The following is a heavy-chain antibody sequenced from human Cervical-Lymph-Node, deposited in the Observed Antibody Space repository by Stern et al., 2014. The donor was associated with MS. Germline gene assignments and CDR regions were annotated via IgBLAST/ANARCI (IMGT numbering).Heavy chain of an antibody. CDR1: GFTLSSYG. Sequence: QVQLVESGGGVVQPGRSLRLSCAASGFTLSSYGIHWVRQAPGQGLEWVAVISYDGSDTFYADSVKGRFTISRDNSKNTVDLQMNSLRAEDTAVYHCAKDRYYDFWSGSKSMDVWGLGTTVTVSS. CDR3: AKDRYYDFWSGSKSMDV. J-gene: IGHJ6*02. D-gene: IGHD3-3*01. V-gene: IGHV3-30*18. CDR2: ISYDGSDT.